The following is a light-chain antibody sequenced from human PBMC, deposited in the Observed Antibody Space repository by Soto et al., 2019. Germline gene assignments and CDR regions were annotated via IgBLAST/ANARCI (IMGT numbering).Light chain of an antibody. CDR1: QGISSA. CDR3: QQFNSYPPFT. J-gene: IGKJ3*01. V-gene: IGKV1-13*02. CDR2: DAS. Sequence: IRMTQSPSTLSASVGDRVTITCRASQGISSALAWYQQKPGKAPKLLIYDASSLESGVPSRFSGSGSGTDFTLTISSLQPEDFATYYCQQFNSYPPFTFGPGTKVDIK.